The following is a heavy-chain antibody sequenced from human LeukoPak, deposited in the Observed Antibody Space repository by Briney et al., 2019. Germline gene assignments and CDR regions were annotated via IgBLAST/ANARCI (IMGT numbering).Heavy chain of an antibody. CDR3: ARHPGGYSRLYAGDY. CDR2: INYSGST. V-gene: IGHV4-59*08. CDR1: GGSISSYY. J-gene: IGHJ4*02. D-gene: IGHD5-12*01. Sequence: SETLSLKCTVSGGSISSYYWSWIRQPPGKGLEWIGYINYSGSTNYYPSLKSRVTISVDTSKNQFYLKLSSVAAADTAVYYCARHPGGYSRLYAGDYWGRG.